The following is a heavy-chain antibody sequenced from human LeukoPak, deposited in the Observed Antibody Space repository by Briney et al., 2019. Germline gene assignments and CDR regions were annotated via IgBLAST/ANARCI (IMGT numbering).Heavy chain of an antibody. CDR3: ARELGWRDGYNYVGY. D-gene: IGHD5-24*01. V-gene: IGHV3-33*01. J-gene: IGHJ4*02. Sequence: QPGRSLRLSCAASGFTFSSYGMHWVRQAPGKGLEWVAVIWYDGSNKYYADSVKGRFTISRDNSKNTLYLQMNSLRAEDTAVYYCARELGWRDGYNYVGYWGQGTLVTVSS. CDR2: IWYDGSNK. CDR1: GFTFSSYG.